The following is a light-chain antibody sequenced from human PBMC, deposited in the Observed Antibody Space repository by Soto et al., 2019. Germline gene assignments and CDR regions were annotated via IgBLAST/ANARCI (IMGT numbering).Light chain of an antibody. CDR3: SSFTSSVTYV. Sequence: QSALTQPASVSGSPGQSITISCTGTSSDVGGHNSVSWYRQDPGKAPKLMIYDVSNRPSGVSDRFSGSKSGNTASLTISGLQIEDEADYYCSSFTSSVTYVFGTGIKVTVL. V-gene: IGLV2-14*01. CDR1: SSDVGGHNS. J-gene: IGLJ1*01. CDR2: DVS.